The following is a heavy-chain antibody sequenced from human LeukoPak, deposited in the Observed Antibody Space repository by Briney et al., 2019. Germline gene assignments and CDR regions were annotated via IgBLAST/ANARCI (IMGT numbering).Heavy chain of an antibody. CDR3: TRSGYRHPYHFDS. CDR1: GFSFSTTY. J-gene: IGHJ4*02. D-gene: IGHD3-22*01. V-gene: IGHV3-53*01. CDR2: LYTGGGT. Sequence: PGGSLRLSCAASGFSFSTTYMSWVRQAPGEGLEWVSVLYTGGGTDHADSVTGRFTISRDNSKNTLSLQMNRLRVEDTAIYYCTRSGYRHPYHFDSWGQGTLVTVSS.